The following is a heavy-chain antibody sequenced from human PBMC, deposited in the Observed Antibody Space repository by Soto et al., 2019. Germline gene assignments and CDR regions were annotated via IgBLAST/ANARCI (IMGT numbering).Heavy chain of an antibody. D-gene: IGHD5-12*01. CDR3: VRDWRDRYDHSFNH. V-gene: IGHV3-7*03. CDR2: IKPDGSEK. Sequence: EVQFVESGGGVVQPGASLRLSCAASGFTFNSYYMSWVRQAPGEGMEWVANIKPDGSEKYYVGCVEGRFTISRDNASHSMYLQVNSLRAEDTAVYYCVRDWRDRYDHSFNHWGQGTPVTVSS. J-gene: IGHJ4*02. CDR1: GFTFNSYY.